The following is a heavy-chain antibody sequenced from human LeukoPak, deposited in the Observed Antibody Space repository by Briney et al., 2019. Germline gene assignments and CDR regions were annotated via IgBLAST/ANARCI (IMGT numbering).Heavy chain of an antibody. J-gene: IGHJ4*02. D-gene: IGHD4-11*01. CDR2: ISSSSSAI. CDR3: ARLAGVHDYSNYGQFDY. Sequence: GGSLRLSCAASGFTFSSYSMNWVRQAPGKGLEWISYISSSSSAIYYADSVKGRFTISRDNAKNSLYLQMNSLRAEDTAVYYCARLAGVHDYSNYGQFDYWGQGTLVTVSS. V-gene: IGHV3-48*01. CDR1: GFTFSSYS.